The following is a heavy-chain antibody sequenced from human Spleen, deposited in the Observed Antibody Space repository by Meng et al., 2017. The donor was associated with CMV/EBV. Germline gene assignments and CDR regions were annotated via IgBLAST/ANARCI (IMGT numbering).Heavy chain of an antibody. CDR1: GDSVSSNTAA. CDR2: TYYRSQWVN. Sequence: SCAISGDSVSSNTAAWDWIRQSPSRGLEWLGTTYYRSQWVNDYAVSMKSRININPDTSKNQFSLELNSVTPEDTAVYFCARGGMDVWGQGTTVTVSS. CDR3: ARGGMDV. V-gene: IGHV6-1*01. J-gene: IGHJ6*02.